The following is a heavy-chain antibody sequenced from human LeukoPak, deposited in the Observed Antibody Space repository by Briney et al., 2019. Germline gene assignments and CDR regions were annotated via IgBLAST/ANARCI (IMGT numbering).Heavy chain of an antibody. CDR2: IYYSGST. D-gene: IGHD6-19*01. CDR1: GGSISSSSYY. J-gene: IGHJ4*02. CDR3: ARGRPMYSSGWSDSEYYFDY. Sequence: SETLSLTCTVSGGSISSSSYYWGWIRQPPGKGLEWIGSIYYSGSTYYNPSLKSRVTISVDTSKNQFSLKLSSVTAADTAVYYCARGRPMYSSGWSDSEYYFDYWGQGTLVTVSS. V-gene: IGHV4-39*07.